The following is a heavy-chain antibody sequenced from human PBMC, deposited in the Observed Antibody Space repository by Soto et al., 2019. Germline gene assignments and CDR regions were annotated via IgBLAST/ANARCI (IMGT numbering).Heavy chain of an antibody. CDR1: GFIFSNHW. CDR2: IKSDGSST. CDR3: AKNCGGDCYTNFDF. J-gene: IGHJ4*02. Sequence: PGGSLRLSCSASGFIFSNHWMHWVRQTPGKGLMWVSRIKSDGSSTTYADSVRGRFTTPRDNAKNTLYLQMNSLRAEDTAVYYCAKNCGGDCYTNFDFWGQGTLVTVSS. V-gene: IGHV3-74*01. D-gene: IGHD2-21*02.